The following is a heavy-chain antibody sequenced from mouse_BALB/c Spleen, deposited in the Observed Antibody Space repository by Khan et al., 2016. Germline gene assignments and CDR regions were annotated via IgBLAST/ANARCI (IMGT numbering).Heavy chain of an antibody. J-gene: IGHJ3*01. CDR3: ARSPYDYDVGFAY. CDR1: GFNIKDTY. Sequence: VRLQQSGAELVKPGASVKLSCTASGFNIKDTYMHWVKQRPEQGLEWIGRIDPANGNTKYDPKFQGKATITADTSSNTAYLQLSSLTSDDTAGYYCARSPYDYDVGFAYWGQGTLVTVSA. V-gene: IGHV14-3*02. D-gene: IGHD2-4*01. CDR2: IDPANGNT.